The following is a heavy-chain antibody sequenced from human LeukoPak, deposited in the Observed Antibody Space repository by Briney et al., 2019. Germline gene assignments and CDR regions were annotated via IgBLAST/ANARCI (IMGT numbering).Heavy chain of an antibody. CDR3: AKDHSYGPHLFDY. V-gene: IGHV3-23*01. CDR2: ISGSGGST. CDR1: GFTFSSYA. J-gene: IGHJ4*02. Sequence: PGGSLRLSCAASGFTFSSYAMSWVRHAPGKGLEWVSAISGSGGSTYYADSVKGRFTISRDNSKNTLCLQMNSLRAEDTAVYYCAKDHSYGPHLFDYWGQGTLVTVSS. D-gene: IGHD5-18*01.